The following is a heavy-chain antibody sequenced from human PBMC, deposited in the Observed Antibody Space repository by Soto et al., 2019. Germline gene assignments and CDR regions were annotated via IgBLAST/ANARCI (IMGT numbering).Heavy chain of an antibody. D-gene: IGHD6-13*01. Sequence: PSETLSLICTVSGGSISSYYWSWIRQPPGKGLEWIGYIYYSGSTNYNPSLKSRVTISVDTSKNQFSLKLSSVTAADTAVYYCARAPSSWNTYYYYYGMDVWGQGTTVTVSS. CDR2: IYYSGST. J-gene: IGHJ6*02. CDR3: ARAPSSWNTYYYYYGMDV. CDR1: GGSISSYY. V-gene: IGHV4-59*01.